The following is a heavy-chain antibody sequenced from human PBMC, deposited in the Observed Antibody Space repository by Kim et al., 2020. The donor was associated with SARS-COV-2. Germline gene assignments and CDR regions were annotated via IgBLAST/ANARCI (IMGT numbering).Heavy chain of an antibody. CDR1: GFTFSSYA. CDR2: IGGGGGST. CDR3: AKTLYSSWYFDL. V-gene: IGHV3-23*01. Sequence: GGSLRLSCAASGFTFSSYAMSWVRQAPGKGLKWVSVIGGGGGSTYYADSVKGRFTISRDNSKNTLYLQMNSLRAEDTAVYYCAKTLYSSWYFDLWGRGTLVTVS. D-gene: IGHD5-12*01. J-gene: IGHJ2*01.